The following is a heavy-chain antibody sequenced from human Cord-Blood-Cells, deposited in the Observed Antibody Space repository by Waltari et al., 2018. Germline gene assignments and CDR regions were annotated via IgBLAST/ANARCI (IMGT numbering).Heavy chain of an antibody. Sequence: EVQLVESGGGLVQPGGSLRRSCAASGFTFSSYWMHWVRQAPGKGLVGVQRINSDGSSTSYADSGKGRFTISRDNAKNTLYLQMNSLRAEDTAVYYCARDLSESGRGGYWGQGTLVTVSS. CDR1: GFTFSSYW. V-gene: IGHV3-74*01. J-gene: IGHJ4*02. CDR2: INSDGSST. CDR3: ARDLSESGRGGY. D-gene: IGHD1-26*01.